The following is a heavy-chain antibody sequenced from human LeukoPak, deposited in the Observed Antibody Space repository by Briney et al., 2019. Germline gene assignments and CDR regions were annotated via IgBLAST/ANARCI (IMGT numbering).Heavy chain of an antibody. J-gene: IGHJ4*02. CDR3: AKVQSPYCSSTSCYEIDY. V-gene: IGHV3-48*01. D-gene: IGHD2-2*01. CDR2: ISRGGSPI. Sequence: GGSLRLSCAASGFSFSDYPMNWVRQAPGKGLEWVSYISRGGSPIYYADSVKGRFTISRDNSKNTLYLQMNSLRAEDTAVYYCAKVQSPYCSSTSCYEIDYWGQGTLVTVSS. CDR1: GFSFSDYP.